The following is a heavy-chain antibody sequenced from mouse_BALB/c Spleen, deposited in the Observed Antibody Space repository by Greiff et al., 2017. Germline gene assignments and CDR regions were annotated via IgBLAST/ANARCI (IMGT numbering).Heavy chain of an antibody. J-gene: IGHJ2*01. V-gene: IGHV5-12-1*01. CDR3: AKHYDYDGVDY. CDR2: ISSGGGST. CDR1: GFAFSSYD. D-gene: IGHD2-4*01. Sequence: EVHLVESGGGLVKPGGSLKLSCAASGFAFSSYDMSWVRQTPEKRLEWVAYISSGGGSTYYPDTVKGRFTISRDNAQNTLYLQISSLKSEDTAMYYCAKHYDYDGVDYWGQGNTLTVSS.